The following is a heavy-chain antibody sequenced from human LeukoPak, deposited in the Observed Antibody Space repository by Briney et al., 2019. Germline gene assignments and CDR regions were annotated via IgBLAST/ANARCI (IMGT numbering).Heavy chain of an antibody. CDR3: ARVGYCSSTSCYRVRGAFDI. CDR1: GYTFTSYG. Sequence: ASVKVSCKASGYTFTSYGISWVRQAPGQGLEWMGWISAYNGNTNYAQKLQGRVTMTTDTSTSTAYMELRSLRSDDTAVYYCARVGYCSSTSCYRVRGAFDIWGQGTMVTVSS. J-gene: IGHJ3*02. V-gene: IGHV1-18*01. CDR2: ISAYNGNT. D-gene: IGHD2-2*01.